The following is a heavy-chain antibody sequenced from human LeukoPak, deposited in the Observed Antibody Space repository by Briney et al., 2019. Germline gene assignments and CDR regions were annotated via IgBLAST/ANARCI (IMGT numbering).Heavy chain of an antibody. V-gene: IGHV3-30-3*01. Sequence: GRSLRLSCAASGFTFSSYAMHWVRQAPGKGLEWVAVISYDGSNKYYADSVKGRFTISRDNSKNTLYLQMNSLRAEDTAVYYFARDRGWRLFDDWGQGTLVTDSS. CDR3: ARDRGWRLFDD. CDR2: ISYDGSNK. J-gene: IGHJ4*02. CDR1: GFTFSSYA. D-gene: IGHD6-19*01.